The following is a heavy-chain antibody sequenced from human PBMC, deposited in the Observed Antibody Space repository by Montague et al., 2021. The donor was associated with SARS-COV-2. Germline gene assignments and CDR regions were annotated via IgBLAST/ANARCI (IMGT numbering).Heavy chain of an antibody. CDR2: TYDDRPI. CDR3: AAYIIGAGGRGS. V-gene: IGHV4-31*01. D-gene: IGHD3-16*01. J-gene: IGHJ1*01. Sequence: TLSLTCSVSGASIRGAYHWSWIRQHPGKDLEWIGHTYDDRPIXYNPSLRGLASISLDTSENRFSLTLTSVTAADTALYYCAAYIIGAGGRGSWGQGALVTVSS. CDR1: GASIRGAYH.